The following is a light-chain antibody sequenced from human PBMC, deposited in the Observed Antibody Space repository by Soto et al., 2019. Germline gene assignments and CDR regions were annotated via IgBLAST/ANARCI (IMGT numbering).Light chain of an antibody. Sequence: HSALTQPASVSGSPGQSITISCTGTSSDVGGYNYVSWYQQHPGKAPKLLIYDVTNRPSGVSSRFSGSKSGNTASLTISGLQADDEADYYCSSYTSSSSRVFGGGTKVTVL. J-gene: IGLJ3*02. CDR3: SSYTSSSSRV. CDR1: SSDVGGYNY. CDR2: DVT. V-gene: IGLV2-14*03.